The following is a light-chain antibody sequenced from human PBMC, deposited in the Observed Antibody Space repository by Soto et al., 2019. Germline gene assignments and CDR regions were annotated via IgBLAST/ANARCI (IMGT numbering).Light chain of an antibody. J-gene: IGKJ1*01. CDR1: QSVASDC. CDR2: GGS. CDR3: HQRQSWPRT. Sequence: EIVLTQSPGTLSLSPGERATLSCRACQSVASDCLAWYRQRPGQAPRLLIYGGSSRATGIPVRFSGSGSETDFTLTISDVQPEDFALYYCHQRQSWPRTFGQGTKVDIK. V-gene: IGKV3-20*01.